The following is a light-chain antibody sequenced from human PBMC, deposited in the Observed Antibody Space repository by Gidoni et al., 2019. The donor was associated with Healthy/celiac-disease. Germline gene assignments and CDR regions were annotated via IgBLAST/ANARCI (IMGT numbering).Light chain of an antibody. V-gene: IGKV3-20*01. CDR3: KQYGSST. J-gene: IGKJ1*01. CDR1: QSVSSSY. CDR2: GAS. Sequence: EIVLTQSPGTLSLSPGERATLSCSASQSVSSSYLAWYQQKPGQAPRLLIYGASSRATGIPDRFSGSGSGTDFTLTISRLEPEDFAVYYCKQYGSSTFGQGTKVEIK.